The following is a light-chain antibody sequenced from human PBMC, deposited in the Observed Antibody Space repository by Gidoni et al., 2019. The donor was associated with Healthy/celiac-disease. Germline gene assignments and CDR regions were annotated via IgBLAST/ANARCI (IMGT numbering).Light chain of an antibody. CDR1: QSVSSY. CDR3: QQRSNWPIT. Sequence: EIVLTQSPATLSLSPGERATLSWRASQSVSSYLAWYQQKPGQAPRLLIYDASNRATGIPARFSGSGSGTDFTLTISSLEPEDFAVDFCQQRSNWPITFGQXTRLEIK. CDR2: DAS. V-gene: IGKV3-11*01. J-gene: IGKJ5*01.